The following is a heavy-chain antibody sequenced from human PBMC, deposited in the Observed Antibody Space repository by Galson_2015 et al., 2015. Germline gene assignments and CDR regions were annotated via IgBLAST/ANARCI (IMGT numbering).Heavy chain of an antibody. Sequence: ALRLSCAASGFTFSTYWMSWVRQAPGKGLEWVASIRQDGSENYYVDSVRGRFTISRDNAKSSVYLRMYGLRAEDTAVCYCASHNVYCNGDSCYRGVGFDYWGQGTLVTVSS. CDR2: IRQDGSEN. CDR1: GFTFSTYW. D-gene: IGHD2-15*01. CDR3: ASHNVYCNGDSCYRGVGFDY. V-gene: IGHV3-7*01. J-gene: IGHJ4*02.